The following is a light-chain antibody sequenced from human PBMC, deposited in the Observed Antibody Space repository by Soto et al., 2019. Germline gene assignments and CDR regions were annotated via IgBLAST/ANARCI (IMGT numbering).Light chain of an antibody. CDR1: SFNIGRET. Sequence: QSVLTQPPSASGTPGQTITISCSGSSFNIGRETVHWYQQHPGKAPKLMIYEVSNRPSGVSNRFSGSKSGNTASLTISGLQAEDEADYYCSSYTSSSLYVFGTGTKVTVL. CDR3: SSYTSSSLYV. CDR2: EVS. J-gene: IGLJ1*01. V-gene: IGLV2-14*01.